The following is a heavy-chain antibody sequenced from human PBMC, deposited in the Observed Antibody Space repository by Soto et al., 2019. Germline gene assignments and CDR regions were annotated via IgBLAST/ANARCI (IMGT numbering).Heavy chain of an antibody. J-gene: IGHJ4*02. CDR2: ISYDGSNK. D-gene: IGHD6-6*01. CDR1: GFTFSSYA. Sequence: QVQLVESGGGVVQPGRSLRLSCAASGFTFSSYAMHWLRQAPGKGLEWVAVISYDGSNKYYADSVKGRFTISRDNSKNTLYLQMNSLRAEDTAVYYCALEFEYSSSALDYWGQGTLVTVSS. V-gene: IGHV3-30-3*01. CDR3: ALEFEYSSSALDY.